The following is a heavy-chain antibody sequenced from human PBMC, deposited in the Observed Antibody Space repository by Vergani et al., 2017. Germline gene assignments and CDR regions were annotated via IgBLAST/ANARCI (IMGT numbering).Heavy chain of an antibody. CDR2: INHSGST. Sequence: QVQLQQWGAGLLKPSEALSLTCAVYGGSFSGYYWSWIRQPPGKGLEWIGEINHSGSTNYNPSLKSRVTISVDTSKNQFSLKLSSVTAADTAVYYCARAEYYDFWAVFDYWGQGTLVTVSS. D-gene: IGHD3-3*01. V-gene: IGHV4-34*01. CDR1: GGSFSGYY. J-gene: IGHJ4*02. CDR3: ARAEYYDFWAVFDY.